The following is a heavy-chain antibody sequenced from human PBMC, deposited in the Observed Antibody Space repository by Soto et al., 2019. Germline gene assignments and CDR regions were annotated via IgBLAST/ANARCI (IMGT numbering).Heavy chain of an antibody. J-gene: IGHJ3*02. D-gene: IGHD3-9*01. CDR3: ARRVSDFDWSEDAFDI. V-gene: IGHV5-51*01. CDR2: IYPGDSDT. Sequence: PGESLKISCKGSGYSFTSYWIGWVRQMPGKGLEWMGIIYPGDSDTRYSPSFQGQVTISADKSISTAYLQWSSLKASDTAMYYCARRVSDFDWSEDAFDIWGQGTMVTVSS. CDR1: GYSFTSYW.